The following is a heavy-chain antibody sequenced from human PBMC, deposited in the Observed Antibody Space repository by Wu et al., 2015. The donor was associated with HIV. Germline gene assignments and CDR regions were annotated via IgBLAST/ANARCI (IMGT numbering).Heavy chain of an antibody. CDR3: TRSSFAGSSDTWYSFDK. V-gene: IGHV1-8*01. Sequence: QVQLVQSGAEVKKPGASVKVSCKASGYTFTSYDINWVRQATGQGLEWMGWMNPNSGNTGYAQKFQGRVTMTRNTSISTAYMELRNLRSEDTAVYFCTRSSFAGSSDTWYSFDKWGQGTLVTVSS. J-gene: IGHJ4*02. CDR1: GYTFTSYD. CDR2: MNPNSGNT. D-gene: IGHD6-13*01.